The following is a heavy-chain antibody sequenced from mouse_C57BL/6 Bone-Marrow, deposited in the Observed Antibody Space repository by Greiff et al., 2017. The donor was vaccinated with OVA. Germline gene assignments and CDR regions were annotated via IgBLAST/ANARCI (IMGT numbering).Heavy chain of an antibody. D-gene: IGHD1-1*01. CDR2: IWSGGST. Sequence: VKLVESGPGLVQPSQSLSITCTVSGFSLTSYGVHWVRQSPGKGLEWLGVIWSGGSTDYNAAFISRLSISKDNSKSQVFFKMNSLPADDTAIYYCARNNYGSSYVVDYWGQGTTLTVSS. V-gene: IGHV2-2*01. J-gene: IGHJ2*01. CDR3: ARNNYGSSYVVDY. CDR1: GFSLTSYG.